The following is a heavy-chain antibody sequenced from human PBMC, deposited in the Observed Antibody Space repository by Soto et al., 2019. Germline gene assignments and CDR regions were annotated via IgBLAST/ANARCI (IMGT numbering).Heavy chain of an antibody. CDR1: GFTFSNYA. CDR3: AKNRGHEPPYYSDS. J-gene: IGHJ4*02. V-gene: IGHV3-23*01. Sequence: EVLLLESGGGLVQPGGSLRLSCAASGFTFSNYAVNWVRQAPGKGLEWVSTIYGGGDDTHYADSVKGRFTISRDNSKNTLYLQMNSLRAEDTAVYYCAKNRGHEPPYYSDSWGQGTLVTVSS. CDR2: IYGGGDDT.